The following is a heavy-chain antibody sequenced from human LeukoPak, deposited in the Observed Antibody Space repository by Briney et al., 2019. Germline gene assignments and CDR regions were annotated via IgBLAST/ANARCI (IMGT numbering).Heavy chain of an antibody. D-gene: IGHD6-13*01. CDR1: RYSFTSYW. V-gene: IGHV5-51*01. CDR3: ARVIAAAATGGFDY. CDR2: IYPGDSDT. Sequence: GESLKISWKGSRYSFTSYWIGWVRHMPGKGLEWIGIIYPGDSDTRYSPSFQGEVTISADKSISTAYLQWSSLKASDTAMYYCARVIAAAATGGFDYSGQGTLVTVSS. J-gene: IGHJ4*02.